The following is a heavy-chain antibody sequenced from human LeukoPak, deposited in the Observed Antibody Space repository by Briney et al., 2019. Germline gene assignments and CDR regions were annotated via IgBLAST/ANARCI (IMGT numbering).Heavy chain of an antibody. D-gene: IGHD2-2*02. CDR1: GGSFSGYY. CDR2: IYHSGST. V-gene: IGHV4-34*01. J-gene: IGHJ5*02. Sequence: SETLSLTCAVYGGSFSGYYWSWVRQPPGKGLEWIGEIYHSGSTNYNPSLKSRVTISVDKSKNQFSLKLSSVTAADTAVYYCARDPVICSSTSCYTSWFDPWGQGTLDTVSS. CDR3: ARDPVICSSTSCYTSWFDP.